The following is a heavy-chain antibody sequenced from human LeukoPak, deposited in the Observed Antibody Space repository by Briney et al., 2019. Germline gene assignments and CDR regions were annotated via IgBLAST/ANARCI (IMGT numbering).Heavy chain of an antibody. V-gene: IGHV4-31*03. D-gene: IGHD1-26*01. CDR2: IYYSGST. J-gene: IGHJ6*02. CDR3: ARDRRELPYGMDV. Sequence: TLSLTCTVSGGSISSGGYYWSWIRQHPGKGLEWIGYIYYSGSTYYNPSLKSRVTISVDTSKNQFSLKLSSVTAADTAVYYCARDRRELPYGMDVWGQGTTVTVSS. CDR1: GGSISSGGYY.